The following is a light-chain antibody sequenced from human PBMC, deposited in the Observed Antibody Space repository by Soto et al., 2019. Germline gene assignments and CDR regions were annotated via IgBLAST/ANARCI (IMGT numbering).Light chain of an antibody. Sequence: DIQMTQSPSTLSASVGDRFTITCPVSQSISSWLAWYQQKPGKAPKLLIYKASSLESGVPSRFSGSGSGTEFTLTISSLQPDDFATYYCQQYNSYSGITFGQGTRLEIK. CDR1: QSISSW. CDR2: KAS. V-gene: IGKV1-5*03. J-gene: IGKJ5*01. CDR3: QQYNSYSGIT.